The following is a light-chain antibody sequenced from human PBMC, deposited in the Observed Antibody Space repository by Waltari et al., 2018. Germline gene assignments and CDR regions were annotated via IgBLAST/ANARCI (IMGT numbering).Light chain of an antibody. Sequence: EIVLTQSPGTLSLSPGERATLSSRASQSLNIAYVPWYQHKSGKAPRLLIYGALYRATGIPDRLSGSGYGTDYSLTICGLGPDDFAVYYCQQYDTAPATFGQGPKLEIK. V-gene: IGKV3-20*01. CDR2: GAL. CDR1: QSLNIAY. J-gene: IGKJ2*01. CDR3: QQYDTAPAT.